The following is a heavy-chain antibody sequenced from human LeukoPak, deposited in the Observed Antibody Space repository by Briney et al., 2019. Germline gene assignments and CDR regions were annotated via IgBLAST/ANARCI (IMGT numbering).Heavy chain of an antibody. CDR2: IYATGSA. CDR3: AREGRRGGSGSYYRDLVT. D-gene: IGHD3-10*01. Sequence: PSQTLSLTCTVSGDSISSGSYYWSWIRQPAGKGLEWIGRIYATGSANYNPSLKSRVTISVDTSKNQFSLKLSSVTAADTAVYYCAREGRRGGSGSYYRDLVTWGQGTLVTVSS. CDR1: GDSISSGSYY. V-gene: IGHV4-61*02. J-gene: IGHJ5*02.